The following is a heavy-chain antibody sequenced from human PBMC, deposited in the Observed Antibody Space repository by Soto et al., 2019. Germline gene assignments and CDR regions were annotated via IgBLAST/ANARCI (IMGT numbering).Heavy chain of an antibody. Sequence: PSETLSLTCAVSGVSISSGGYSWSWIRQPPGKGLEWIEYIYHSGSTYYNPSLKSRVTISVDRSKNQFSLKLSSVTAADTAVYYCARVGCSSTSCYWANWFDPWGQGTLVTVSS. CDR3: ARVGCSSTSCYWANWFDP. J-gene: IGHJ5*02. V-gene: IGHV4-30-2*01. D-gene: IGHD2-2*01. CDR2: IYHSGST. CDR1: GVSISSGGYS.